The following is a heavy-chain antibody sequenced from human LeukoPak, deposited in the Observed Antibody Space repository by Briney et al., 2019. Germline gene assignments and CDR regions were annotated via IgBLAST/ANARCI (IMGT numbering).Heavy chain of an antibody. Sequence: SETLSLTCTVSGGSISSSSSYWGWIRQPPGKGLEWIGSIYYSGSTYYNPSLKSRVTISVDTSKNQFSLKLSSVTAADTAVYYCARQAAGGLLGYWGQGTLVTVSS. CDR2: IYYSGST. J-gene: IGHJ4*02. CDR3: ARQAAGGLLGY. D-gene: IGHD1-26*01. V-gene: IGHV4-39*01. CDR1: GGSISSSSSY.